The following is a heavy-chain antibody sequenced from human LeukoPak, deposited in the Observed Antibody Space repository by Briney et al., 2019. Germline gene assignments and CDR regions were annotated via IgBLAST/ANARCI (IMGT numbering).Heavy chain of an antibody. V-gene: IGHV3-21*01. CDR1: GFTFSSYN. J-gene: IGHJ5*02. CDR3: ARGPDRVGWLPDNWFDP. D-gene: IGHD6-19*01. Sequence: GGSLRLSCAASGFTFSSYNMNWVRQAPGKGLEWVSSISTSSTYICYTDSVKGRFTMSRDNAKNSMYLQMNSLRAEDTAVYYCARGPDRVGWLPDNWFDPWGQGTLVTVSS. CDR2: ISTSSTYI.